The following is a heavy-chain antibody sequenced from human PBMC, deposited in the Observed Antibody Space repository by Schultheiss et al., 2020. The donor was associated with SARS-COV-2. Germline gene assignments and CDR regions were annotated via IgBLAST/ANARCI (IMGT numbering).Heavy chain of an antibody. V-gene: IGHV4-34*01. CDR3: ARASGPAYDSSGLWAPFDY. Sequence: SETLSLTCAVYGGSFSGYYWSWIRQPPGKGLEWIGEINHSGSTNYNPSLKSRVTISVDTSKNQFSLKLSSVTAADTAVYYCARASGPAYDSSGLWAPFDYWGQGTLVTVSS. D-gene: IGHD3-22*01. J-gene: IGHJ4*02. CDR2: INHSGST. CDR1: GGSFSGYY.